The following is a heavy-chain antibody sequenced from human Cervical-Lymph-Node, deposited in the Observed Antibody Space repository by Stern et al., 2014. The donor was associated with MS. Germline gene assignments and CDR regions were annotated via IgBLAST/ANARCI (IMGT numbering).Heavy chain of an antibody. J-gene: IGHJ4*02. V-gene: IGHV1-2*02. CDR3: ARGGGYSYSTLDY. D-gene: IGHD3-10*01. Sequence: QVQLVQSGAEVKKPGASVKVSCKASGYTFTDYYTHWVRQAPGHGLEWMGWINPNSGGTYSTQKLKGRLTMTRDTSISTAYMELSSLRSDDTAVYYCARGGGYSYSTLDYWGQGTQVTVSS. CDR1: GYTFTDYY. CDR2: INPNSGGT.